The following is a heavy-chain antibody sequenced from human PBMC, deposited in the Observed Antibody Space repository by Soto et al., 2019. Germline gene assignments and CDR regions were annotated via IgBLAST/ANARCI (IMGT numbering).Heavy chain of an antibody. J-gene: IGHJ4*02. Sequence: ASVKVSCKGSGYAFTTYGITWVRQAPGQGLEWMGWISAHNGNTNYAQRLQGRVTVTRDTSTSTAYMELRSLRSDDTAVYYCARGRYGDYWGQGALVNRLL. V-gene: IGHV1-18*01. CDR3: ARGRYGDY. D-gene: IGHD1-1*01. CDR1: GYAFTTYG. CDR2: ISAHNGNT.